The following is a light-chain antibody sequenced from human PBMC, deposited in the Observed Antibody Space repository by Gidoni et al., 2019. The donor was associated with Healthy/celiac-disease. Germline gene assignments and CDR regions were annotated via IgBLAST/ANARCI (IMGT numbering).Light chain of an antibody. V-gene: IGKV3-11*01. CDR2: DAS. Sequence: VLTQSPATLSLSPWERATLSCRASQSVSSYLAWYQQTPGQAPRLLIYDASNRATSIPARFSGSGSGTDFTLTSSSLEPEDFAVYYCQQRSNWPPGFGQGTRLETK. CDR3: QQRSNWPPG. J-gene: IGKJ5*01. CDR1: QSVSSY.